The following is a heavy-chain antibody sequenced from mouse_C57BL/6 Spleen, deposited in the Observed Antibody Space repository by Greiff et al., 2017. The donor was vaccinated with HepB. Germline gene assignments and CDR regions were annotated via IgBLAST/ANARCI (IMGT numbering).Heavy chain of an antibody. J-gene: IGHJ4*01. V-gene: IGHV5-17*01. Sequence: EVKLMESGGGLVKPGGSLKLSCAASGFTFSDYGMHWVRQAPEKGLEWVAYISSGSSTIYYADTVKGRFTISRDNAKNTLFLQMTSLRSEDTAMYYCAGGYSRGSMDYWGQGTSVTVSS. CDR2: ISSGSSTI. CDR1: GFTFSDYG. CDR3: AGGYSRGSMDY. D-gene: IGHD3-1*01.